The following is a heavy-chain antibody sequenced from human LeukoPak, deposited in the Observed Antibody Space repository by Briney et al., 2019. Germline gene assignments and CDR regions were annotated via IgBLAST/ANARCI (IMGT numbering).Heavy chain of an antibody. CDR1: GFTFSSYA. CDR3: ARARGYCSSTGCYWGDYGMDV. V-gene: IGHV3-30*04. D-gene: IGHD2-2*01. J-gene: IGHJ6*02. CDR2: ISYDGSNK. Sequence: GRSLRLSCAASGFTFSSYAMHWVRQAPGKGLEWVAVISYDGSNKYYADSVKGRFTISRDNSKNTLYLQMNSLRAEDTAVYYCARARGYCSSTGCYWGDYGMDVWGQGTTVTVSS.